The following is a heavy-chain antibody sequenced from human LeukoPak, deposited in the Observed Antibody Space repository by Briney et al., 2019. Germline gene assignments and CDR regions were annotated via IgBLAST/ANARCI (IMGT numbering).Heavy chain of an antibody. D-gene: IGHD6-19*01. Sequence: PGGSLRLSCAASGFTFTSYAMSWVRQAPGKGLEWVSAIGGSGGSTYYADSVKGRFTISRDNSKNTLYLQMNSLRAEDTAVYYCAKVGAVAAFPRDFDYWGQGTPVTVSS. CDR3: AKVGAVAAFPRDFDY. CDR2: IGGSGGST. V-gene: IGHV3-23*01. J-gene: IGHJ4*02. CDR1: GFTFTSYA.